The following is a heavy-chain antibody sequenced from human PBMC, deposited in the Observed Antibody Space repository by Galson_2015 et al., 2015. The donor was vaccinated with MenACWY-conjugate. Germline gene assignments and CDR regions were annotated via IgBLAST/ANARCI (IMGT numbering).Heavy chain of an antibody. J-gene: IGHJ4*02. D-gene: IGHD6-13*01. Sequence: LRLSCAASGFIFSSYSMNWVRQAPGKGLEWVANINDNGGAKYYADSVKGRFSISRDNAKNSLYLQMNSLRDGDTAVYFCARDFRYSSDYWGQGTLVTVSS. CDR2: INDNGGAK. CDR1: GFIFSSYS. V-gene: IGHV3-48*02. CDR3: ARDFRYSSDY.